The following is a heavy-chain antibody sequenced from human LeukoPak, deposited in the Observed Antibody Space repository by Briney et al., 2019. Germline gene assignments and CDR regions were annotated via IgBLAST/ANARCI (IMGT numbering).Heavy chain of an antibody. CDR2: ISSSSSST. CDR1: GFTFSSYS. Sequence: GGSLRLSCPASGFTFSSYSMNWVRQAPGKGLGWVSSISSSSSSTYYADSVKGRFTISRDNAKNSLFLQMNSLRVEDAAMYYCAKTHGYFDQWGQGTLVAVSS. J-gene: IGHJ4*02. CDR3: AKTHGYFDQ. V-gene: IGHV3-21*04. D-gene: IGHD3-22*01.